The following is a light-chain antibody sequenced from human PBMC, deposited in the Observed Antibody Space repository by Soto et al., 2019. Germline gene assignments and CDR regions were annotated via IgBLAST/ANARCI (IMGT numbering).Light chain of an antibody. CDR2: EVS. Sequence: QSALTQPASVSGSPGQSIIISCTGSSSDVGGYNFVSWYQQHPGKAPKLMIYEVSNRPSRVSNRFSGSKSGNTASLSISGLQAEDEAEYYCSSYTSNSTRVFGTGTKLTVL. CDR3: SSYTSNSTRV. J-gene: IGLJ1*01. V-gene: IGLV2-14*01. CDR1: SSDVGGYNF.